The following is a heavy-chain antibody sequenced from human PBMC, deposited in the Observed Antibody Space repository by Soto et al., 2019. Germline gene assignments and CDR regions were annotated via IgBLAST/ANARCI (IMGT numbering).Heavy chain of an antibody. D-gene: IGHD5-12*01. V-gene: IGHV3-53*01. CDR2: IYRSGKI. Sequence: ELQLVESGGGVIQPGGSLRLSCAASGFTVSAKYLTWVRRAPGRGLEWVSVIYRSGKIYYPDSVRGRFTTSRDDSQNTFFLPMHTLRVEDTAVYYCARDSGLIRENYGMDVWGQGTTVAVSS. CDR3: ARDSGLIRENYGMDV. J-gene: IGHJ6*02. CDR1: GFTVSAKY.